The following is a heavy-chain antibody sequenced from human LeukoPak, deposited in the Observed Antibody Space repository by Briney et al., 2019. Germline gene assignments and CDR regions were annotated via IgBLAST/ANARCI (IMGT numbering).Heavy chain of an antibody. Sequence: SETLCLTCTVSGGSINSYYWGWIRQPPGKELEGIGSIYYSGSTYYNPSLKSRVTISVDRSKNQFSLKLSAVTAADTAVYYCARGYGVDSSSWLDYWGQGTLVTVSS. V-gene: IGHV4-39*07. CDR3: ARGYGVDSSSWLDY. CDR2: IYYSGST. CDR1: GGSINSYY. D-gene: IGHD6-13*01. J-gene: IGHJ4*02.